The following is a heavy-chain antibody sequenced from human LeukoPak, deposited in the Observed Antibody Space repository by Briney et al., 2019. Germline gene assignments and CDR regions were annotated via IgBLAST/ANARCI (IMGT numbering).Heavy chain of an antibody. V-gene: IGHV1-46*01. J-gene: IGHJ4*02. CDR2: INPSGGST. Sequence: ASEKVSCKASGYTFTSYYMHCVRQAPGQGLEWMGIINPSGGSTSYAQKLQGRVTMTRDTSTSTVYMELSSLRSEDTAVYYCISMDTAMVGYWGQGTLVTVSS. CDR3: ISMDTAMVGY. D-gene: IGHD5-18*01. CDR1: GYTFTSYY.